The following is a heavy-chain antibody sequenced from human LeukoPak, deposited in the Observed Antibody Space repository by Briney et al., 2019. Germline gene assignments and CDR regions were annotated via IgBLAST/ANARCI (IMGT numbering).Heavy chain of an antibody. Sequence: GGSLRLSCAASGFTFSSYAMHWVRQAPGKGLEWVAVISYDGSNKYYADSVKGRFTISRDNSKNTLYLQMNSLRAEDTAVYYCARARSGLLDYWGQGTLVTVSS. J-gene: IGHJ4*02. D-gene: IGHD3-3*01. CDR2: ISYDGSNK. CDR3: ARARSGLLDY. V-gene: IGHV3-30-3*01. CDR1: GFTFSSYA.